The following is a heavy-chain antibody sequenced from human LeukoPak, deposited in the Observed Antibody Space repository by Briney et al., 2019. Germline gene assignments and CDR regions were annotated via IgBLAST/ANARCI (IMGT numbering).Heavy chain of an antibody. CDR2: INPSGGNT. V-gene: IGHV1-46*01. Sequence: ASVKVSCKASGYTFTSYYMHWVRQAPGQGLEWMGIINPSGGNTSYAQKFQGRVTMTRDTSTSTVYMELSSLRSEDTAVYYCASFDYGGNPQRDYWGQGTLVTVSS. CDR1: GYTFTSYY. J-gene: IGHJ4*02. CDR3: ASFDYGGNPQRDY. D-gene: IGHD4-23*01.